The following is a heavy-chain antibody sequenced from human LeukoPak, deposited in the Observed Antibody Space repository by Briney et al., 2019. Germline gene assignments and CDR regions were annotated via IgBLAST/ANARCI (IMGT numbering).Heavy chain of an antibody. J-gene: IGHJ4*02. CDR1: GFTFSSYW. CDR2: IKQDGSEK. D-gene: IGHD2-15*01. Sequence: GGSLRLSCAASGFTFSSYWMSWVRQAPGKGLEGVANIKQDGSEKYYVDSVKGRFTISRDNAKNSLYLQMNSLRAEDTDVYYCARLYCSGGSCYPGQFDYWGQGTLVTVSS. CDR3: ARLYCSGGSCYPGQFDY. V-gene: IGHV3-7*01.